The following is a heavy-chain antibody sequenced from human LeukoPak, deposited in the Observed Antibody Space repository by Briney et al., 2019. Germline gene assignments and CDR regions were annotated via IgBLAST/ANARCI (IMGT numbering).Heavy chain of an antibody. CDR2: IYYSGST. D-gene: IGHD2-15*01. Sequence: PSETLSLTCTVSGVSISSYYWSWIRQPPGKGLEWIGYIYYSGSTNYNPSLKSRVTISVDTSKNQFSLKLSSVTAADTAVYYCARTVAAKSYYYYYGMDVWGQGTTVTVSS. CDR1: GVSISSYY. CDR3: ARTVAAKSYYYYYGMDV. J-gene: IGHJ6*02. V-gene: IGHV4-59*01.